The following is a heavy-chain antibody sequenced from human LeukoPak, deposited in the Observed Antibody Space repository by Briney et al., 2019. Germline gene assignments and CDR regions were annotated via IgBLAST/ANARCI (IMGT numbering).Heavy chain of an antibody. CDR3: ARDVVWGMDV. Sequence: SETLSLTCTVSGGSISSYYWSWIRQPPGKGLEWIGYIYYSGSTNYNPSLKSRVTISVDTSKNQFSLKLSSVTAADTAVYYCARDVVWGMDVWGQGTTVAVSS. V-gene: IGHV4-59*01. D-gene: IGHD2-15*01. CDR2: IYYSGST. CDR1: GGSISSYY. J-gene: IGHJ6*02.